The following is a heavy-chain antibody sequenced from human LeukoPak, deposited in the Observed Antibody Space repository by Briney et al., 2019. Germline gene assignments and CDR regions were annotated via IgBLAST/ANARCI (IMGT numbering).Heavy chain of an antibody. CDR2: ISGSGGST. D-gene: IGHD4-17*01. CDR1: GFTFSSYA. CDR3: ASCRTTVTTACLLFDY. J-gene: IGHJ4*02. Sequence: PGGSLRLSCAASGFTFSSYAMSWVRQAPGKGLEWVSAISGSGGSTYYADSVKGRFTISRDNSKNTLYLQMNSLRAEDTAVYYCASCRTTVTTACLLFDYWGQGTLVTVSS. V-gene: IGHV3-23*01.